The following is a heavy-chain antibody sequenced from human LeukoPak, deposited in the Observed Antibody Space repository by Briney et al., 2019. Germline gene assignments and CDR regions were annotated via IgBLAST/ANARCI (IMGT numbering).Heavy chain of an antibody. CDR3: ARGPLRYFDWLLSEGPFDY. J-gene: IGHJ4*02. V-gene: IGHV4-34*01. CDR1: GGSFSGYY. Sequence: SETLSLTCAVYGGSFSGYYWSWIRQPPGKGLEWIGEINHSGSTNYNPSLKSRVTISVDTSKNQFSLKLSSVTAADTAVYYCARGPLRYFDWLLSEGPFDYWGQGTLVTDSS. D-gene: IGHD3-9*01. CDR2: INHSGST.